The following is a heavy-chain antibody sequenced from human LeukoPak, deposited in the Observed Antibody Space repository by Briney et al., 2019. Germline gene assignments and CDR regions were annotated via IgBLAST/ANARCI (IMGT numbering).Heavy chain of an antibody. CDR3: ARVRYCSTNRCYDREFDN. V-gene: IGHV4-34*01. Sequence: SETLSLTCAVYGGSFSGYYWSWIRQPPGKGLEWIGEINHSGSTNYNPSLKSRVTISVDTSKNQFSLKLNSVNAADTAVYYCARVRYCSTNRCYDREFDNWGQGTLVTVSS. CDR2: INHSGST. D-gene: IGHD2-2*01. J-gene: IGHJ4*02. CDR1: GGSFSGYY.